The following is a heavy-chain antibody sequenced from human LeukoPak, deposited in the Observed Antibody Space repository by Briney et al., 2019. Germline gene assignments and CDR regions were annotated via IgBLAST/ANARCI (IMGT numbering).Heavy chain of an antibody. D-gene: IGHD1-26*01. CDR2: ISSNGGST. Sequence: GGSLRLSCAASGFTFSSYAMHWVRQAPGKGLEYVSAISSNGGSTYYANSVKGGFTISRDNSKNTLYLQMGSLRAEDMAVYYCARDFLGATDYWGQGTLVTVSS. V-gene: IGHV3-64*01. J-gene: IGHJ4*02. CDR3: ARDFLGATDY. CDR1: GFTFSSYA.